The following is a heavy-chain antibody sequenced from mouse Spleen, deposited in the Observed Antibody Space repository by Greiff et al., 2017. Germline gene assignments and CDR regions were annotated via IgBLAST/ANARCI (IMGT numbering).Heavy chain of an antibody. CDR3: ARHRWYFDV. V-gene: IGHV5-12*02. CDR1: GFTFSDYY. Sequence: EVQRVESGGGLVQPGGSLKLSCATSGFTFSDYYMYWVRQTPEKRLEWVAYISNGGGSTYYPDTVKGRFTISRDNAKNTLYLQMSRLKSEDTAMYYCARHRWYFDVWGAGTTVTVSS. CDR2: ISNGGGST. J-gene: IGHJ1*01.